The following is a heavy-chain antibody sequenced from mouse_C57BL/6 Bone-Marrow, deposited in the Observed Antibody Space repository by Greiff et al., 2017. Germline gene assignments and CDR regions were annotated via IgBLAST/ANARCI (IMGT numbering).Heavy chain of an antibody. V-gene: IGHV1-7*01. CDR3: ARIYGNYDWDAMDY. D-gene: IGHD2-1*01. CDR2: INPSSGYT. Sequence: QVQLQQSGAELAKPGASVKLSCKASGYTFTRYWMHWVKQRPGQGLEWIGYINPSSGYTKYNQKFKEKATLTEDKSSSTAYMQLSSLTYEDSAVYYCARIYGNYDWDAMDYWGQGTSVTVSS. J-gene: IGHJ4*01. CDR1: GYTFTRYW.